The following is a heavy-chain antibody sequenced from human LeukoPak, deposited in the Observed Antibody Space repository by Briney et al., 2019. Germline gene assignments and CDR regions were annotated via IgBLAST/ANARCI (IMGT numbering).Heavy chain of an antibody. CDR1: GFTFGDYA. CDR2: IRSKDNDGTT. D-gene: IGHD4-17*01. J-gene: IGHJ6*04. Sequence: GGSLRLSCTGSGFTFGDYAISWVRQAPGKGLEWLGFIRSKDNDGTTDYAASVKGRFIISRDDSKSIAYLQMNDLKTEDTAVYTRDRWGGDYTSRGMDVWGKGTTVTISS. CDR3: DRWGGDYTSRGMDV. V-gene: IGHV3-49*04.